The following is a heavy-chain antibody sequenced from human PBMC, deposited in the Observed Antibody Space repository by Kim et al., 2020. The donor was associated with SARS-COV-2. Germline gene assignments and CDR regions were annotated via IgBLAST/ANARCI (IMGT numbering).Heavy chain of an antibody. J-gene: IGHJ4*02. CDR3: ARDPTRSSSWFTVDY. D-gene: IGHD6-6*01. V-gene: IGHV3-30-3*01. CDR2: ISYDGSNK. Sequence: GGSLRLSCAASGFTFSSYAMHWVRQAPGKGLEGVAVISYDGSNKYYADSVKGRFTISRDNSKNTLYLQMNSLRAEDTAVYYCARDPTRSSSWFTVDYWGQGTLVTVSS. CDR1: GFTFSSYA.